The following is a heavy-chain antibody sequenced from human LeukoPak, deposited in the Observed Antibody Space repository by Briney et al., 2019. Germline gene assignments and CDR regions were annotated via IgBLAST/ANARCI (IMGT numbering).Heavy chain of an antibody. V-gene: IGHV1-69*05. CDR3: ARDTLGYYYDSRAFDI. J-gene: IGHJ3*02. CDR1: GGTFSSYA. CDR2: IIPIFGTA. D-gene: IGHD3-22*01. Sequence: SVKVSCKASGGTFSSYAISWVRQAPGQGPEWMGRIIPIFGTANYAQKFQGRVTITTDESTSTAYMELSSLRSEDTAVYYCARDTLGYYYDSRAFDIWGQGTMVTVSS.